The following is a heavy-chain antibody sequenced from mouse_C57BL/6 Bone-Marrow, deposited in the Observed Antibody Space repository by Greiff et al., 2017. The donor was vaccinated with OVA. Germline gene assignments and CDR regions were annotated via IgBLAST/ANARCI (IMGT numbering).Heavy chain of an antibody. Sequence: EVQLQESGPELVKPGASVKISCKASGYSFTDYNMNWVKQSNGKSLEWIGVINPNYGTTSYNQKFKGKATLTVDQSSSTAYMQLNSLTSEDSAVYYCARMATVVATRYFDVWGTGTTVTVSS. CDR2: INPNYGTT. CDR3: ARMATVVATRYFDV. D-gene: IGHD1-1*01. J-gene: IGHJ1*03. V-gene: IGHV1-39*01. CDR1: GYSFTDYN.